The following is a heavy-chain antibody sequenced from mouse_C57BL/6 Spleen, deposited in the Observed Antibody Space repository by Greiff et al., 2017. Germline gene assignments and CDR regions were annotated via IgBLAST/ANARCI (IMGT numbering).Heavy chain of an antibody. CDR1: GYTFTSYW. V-gene: IGHV1-69*01. D-gene: IGHD1-1*01. CDR2: IDPSDSYT. Sequence: QVQLQQPGAELVMPGASVKLSCKASGYTFTSYWMHWVKQRPGQGLEWIGEIDPSDSYTNYNQKFKGKSTLTVDKSSSTAYMQLSSLTSEDSAVDYCARGGITTVVVDYWGQGTTLTVSS. CDR3: ARGGITTVVVDY. J-gene: IGHJ2*01.